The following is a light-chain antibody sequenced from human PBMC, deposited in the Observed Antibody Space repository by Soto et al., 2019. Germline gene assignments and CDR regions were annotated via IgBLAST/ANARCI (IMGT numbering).Light chain of an antibody. J-gene: IGKJ4*01. CDR3: QQSYSTPLT. Sequence: DIQITQSPSSLSASVGDRITITCRTRQSISRYLNWYQQKPGKAPKLLIYAASSLQSGVPSRFSGSGSGTDFTLTISSLQPEDFATYYCQQSYSTPLTFGGGTKVEIK. CDR2: AAS. V-gene: IGKV1-39*01. CDR1: QSISRY.